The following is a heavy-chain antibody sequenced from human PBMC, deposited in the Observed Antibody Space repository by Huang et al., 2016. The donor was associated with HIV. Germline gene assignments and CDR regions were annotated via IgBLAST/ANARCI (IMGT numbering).Heavy chain of an antibody. CDR3: ASDDRLYSRHVGRY. CDR2: INHGGDT. V-gene: IGHV4-34*01. CDR1: GGSFSDFY. J-gene: IGHJ4*02. Sequence: QVQIEQWGSGLLKPSETLSLTCAFYGGSFSDFYWSWFRQSPGKGLEWFGDINHGGDTNCNPSLGSRVTMSMDMSKSQFALTLNSMTAADTAVYYCASDDRLYSRHVGRYWGQGTLVSVSS. D-gene: IGHD2-21*01.